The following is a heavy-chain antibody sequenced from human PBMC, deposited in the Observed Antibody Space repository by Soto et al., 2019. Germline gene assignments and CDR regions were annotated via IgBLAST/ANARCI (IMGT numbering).Heavy chain of an antibody. CDR2: IKYDGSEK. Sequence: EVQLVESGGGLVQPGGSLILSCVVSGFTFSSNWMSWVRQAPGKGLEWLANIKYDGSEKYYGDSVKGRFAISRDNAKNSLYLQMNSLRLDDTAVYYCARGLYSRGYWGQGTLVTVSS. CDR1: GFTFSSNW. V-gene: IGHV3-7*03. D-gene: IGHD3-16*01. J-gene: IGHJ4*02. CDR3: ARGLYSRGY.